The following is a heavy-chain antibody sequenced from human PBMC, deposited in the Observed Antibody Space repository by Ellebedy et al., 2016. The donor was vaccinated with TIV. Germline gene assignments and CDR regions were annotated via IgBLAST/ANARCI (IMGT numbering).Heavy chain of an antibody. V-gene: IGHV3-21*01. Sequence: GESLKISCAASGFTFSSYSMNWVRQAPGKGLEWVSSISSSSSYIYYADSVKGRFTISRDNAKNSLYLQMNSLRAEDTAVYYCVKDSNGWFRELPYYFDYWGQGTLVTVSS. CDR1: GFTFSSYS. CDR2: ISSSSSYI. J-gene: IGHJ4*02. CDR3: VKDSNGWFRELPYYFDY. D-gene: IGHD3-10*01.